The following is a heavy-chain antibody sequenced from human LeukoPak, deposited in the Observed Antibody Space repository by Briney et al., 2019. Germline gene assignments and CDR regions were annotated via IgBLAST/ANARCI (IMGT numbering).Heavy chain of an antibody. CDR1: GGSVSGYY. CDR2: VYYSGST. J-gene: IGHJ4*02. D-gene: IGHD2-15*01. V-gene: IGHV4-59*02. Sequence: SETLSLTCVVSGGSVSGYYWGWIRQPPGRGLEWIGYVYYSGSTNYNPSFKSRITISVDTSRNQFSLQLGSVTAADKAGYYCARIHRYWSGGACYVLDNWGQGTLVAVSS. CDR3: ARIHRYWSGGACYVLDN.